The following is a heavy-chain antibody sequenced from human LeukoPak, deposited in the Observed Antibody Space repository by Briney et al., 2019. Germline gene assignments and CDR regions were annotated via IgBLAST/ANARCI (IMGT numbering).Heavy chain of an antibody. J-gene: IGHJ4*02. Sequence: GGSLRLSCAASGFTFSSYAMHWVRQAPGKGLEWVAVISYDGSNKYYADSVKGRLTISRDNSKSTLYLQMNSLRAEDTAVYYCARDIHTAMVRYFDYWGQGTLVTVSS. CDR2: ISYDGSNK. V-gene: IGHV3-30*04. CDR1: GFTFSSYA. CDR3: ARDIHTAMVRYFDY. D-gene: IGHD5-18*01.